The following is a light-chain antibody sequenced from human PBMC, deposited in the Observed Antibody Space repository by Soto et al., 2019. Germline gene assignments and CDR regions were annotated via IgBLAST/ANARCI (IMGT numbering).Light chain of an antibody. V-gene: IGLV4-69*01. J-gene: IGLJ2*01. CDR1: SRHSSYA. CDR2: VNSDGSH. Sequence: QSVLTQSPSASASLGASVKFTCTLSSRHSSYAIAWHQQQPEKGPRYLMKVNSDGSHSKGDGIPDRFSGSSSGAERYLTISSLQSEDEADYYCQTWGTGSVVFGGGTKVTVL. CDR3: QTWGTGSVV.